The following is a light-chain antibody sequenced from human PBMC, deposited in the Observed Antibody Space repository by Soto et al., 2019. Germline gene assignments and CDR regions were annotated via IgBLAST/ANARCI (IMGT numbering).Light chain of an antibody. CDR3: QQYSSYSYS. CDR1: QSTSSW. CDR2: KTS. J-gene: IGKJ2*01. Sequence: DIQMTQSPSTLSASVGDRVTITCRASQSTSSWLAWYQQKPGKAPKLLIYKTSTLESGVPTRFSVRGGATEFTLTFGCLQPDDFATYYCQQYSSYSYSFGQGTKLEIK. V-gene: IGKV1-5*03.